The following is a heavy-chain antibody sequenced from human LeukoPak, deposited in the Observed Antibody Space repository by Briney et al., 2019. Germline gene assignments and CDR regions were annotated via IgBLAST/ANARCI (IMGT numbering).Heavy chain of an antibody. CDR2: ISSSGSTI. D-gene: IGHD6-13*01. Sequence: QPGRSLRLSCAASGFTFSSYGMHWVRQAPGKGLEWVAYISSSGSTIYYADSVKGRFTISRDNAKNSLYLQMNSLRAEDTAVYYCARDYHSRFDYWGQGTLVTVSS. CDR1: GFTFSSYG. CDR3: ARDYHSRFDY. J-gene: IGHJ4*02. V-gene: IGHV3-48*04.